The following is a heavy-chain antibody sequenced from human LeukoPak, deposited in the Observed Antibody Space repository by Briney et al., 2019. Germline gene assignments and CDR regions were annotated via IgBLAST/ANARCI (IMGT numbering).Heavy chain of an antibody. D-gene: IGHD5-12*01. CDR3: ARSQGIVATIMDY. J-gene: IGHJ4*02. CDR1: GFTFSNYA. CDR2: ISGSGGST. V-gene: IGHV3-23*01. Sequence: GGSLRLSCAVSGFTFSNYAMSWVRQAPGKGLEWVSVISGSGGSTYYADSVKGRFTVSRDNSKDTLYLQMNSLRAEDTAVYYCARSQGIVATIMDYWGQGTLVTVSS.